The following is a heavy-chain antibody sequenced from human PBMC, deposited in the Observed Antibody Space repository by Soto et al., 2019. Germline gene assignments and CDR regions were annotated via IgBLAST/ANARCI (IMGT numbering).Heavy chain of an antibody. J-gene: IGHJ5*02. V-gene: IGHV1-69*13. D-gene: IGHD3-22*01. CDR1: GGTFSSYA. Sequence: GASVKVPCKASGGTFSSYAISWVRQAPGQGLEWMGGIIPIFGTANYAQKFQGRVTITADESTSTAYMELSSLRSEDTAVYYCARDPDYYYDSSGYYESAHRRYTWGQGTLVTVSS. CDR2: IIPIFGTA. CDR3: ARDPDYYYDSSGYYESAHRRYT.